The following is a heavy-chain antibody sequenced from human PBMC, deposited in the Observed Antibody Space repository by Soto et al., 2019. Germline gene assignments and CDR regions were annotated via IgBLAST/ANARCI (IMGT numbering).Heavy chain of an antibody. Sequence: GGSLRLSCAASGFTFSSYSMNWVRQAPGKGLEWVSSISSSSSYIYYADSVKGRFTISRDNAKNSLYLQMNSLRAEDTAVYYCARDLARYSVVVVAGGANWFDPWGQGTLVTVSS. CDR2: ISSSSSYI. J-gene: IGHJ5*02. CDR3: ARDLARYSVVVVAGGANWFDP. V-gene: IGHV3-21*01. CDR1: GFTFSSYS. D-gene: IGHD2-15*01.